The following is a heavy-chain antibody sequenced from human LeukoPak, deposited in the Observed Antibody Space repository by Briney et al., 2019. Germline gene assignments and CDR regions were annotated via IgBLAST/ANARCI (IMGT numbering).Heavy chain of an antibody. D-gene: IGHD1-1*01. CDR1: GFTVSSYG. Sequence: PGGSLRLSCAASGFTVSSYGMHWGRQAPGKGLEWVGVMWMDGSNNIHADSVKGRFTISRDNSKNTLYPQMNSLRAEDTAVYYCARETTTLDYWGQGTLVPVFS. CDR3: ARETTTLDY. V-gene: IGHV3-33*01. CDR2: MWMDGSNN. J-gene: IGHJ4*02.